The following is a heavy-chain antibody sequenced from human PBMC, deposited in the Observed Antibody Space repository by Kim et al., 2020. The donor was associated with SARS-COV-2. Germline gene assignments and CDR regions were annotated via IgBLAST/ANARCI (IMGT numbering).Heavy chain of an antibody. D-gene: IGHD3-10*01. V-gene: IGHV3-49*03. CDR3: TREPQRRPYGSGETNDY. CDR2: IRSKAYGGTT. Sequence: GGSLRLSCTASGFTFGDYAMSWFRQAPGKGLEWVGFIRSKAYGGTTEYAASVKGRFTISRDDSKSIAYLQMNSLKTEDTAVYYCTREPQRRPYGSGETNDYWGQGTLVTVSS. CDR1: GFTFGDYA. J-gene: IGHJ4*02.